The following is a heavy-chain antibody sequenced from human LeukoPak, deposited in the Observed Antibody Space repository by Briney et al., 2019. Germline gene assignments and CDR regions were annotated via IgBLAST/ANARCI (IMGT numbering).Heavy chain of an antibody. V-gene: IGHV3-7*01. Sequence: GGSLRLSCTASGFTFRNYWMSWVRQAPGKGLEWVANIKQDGSEKCYVDSVKGRFTISRDNAKNSLYLQMNSLRAEDTAVYYCARDRWELLSNSYHYCGLDVWGQGTTVTVSS. J-gene: IGHJ6*02. CDR3: ARDRWELLSNSYHYCGLDV. CDR1: GFTFRNYW. D-gene: IGHD2-15*01. CDR2: IKQDGSEK.